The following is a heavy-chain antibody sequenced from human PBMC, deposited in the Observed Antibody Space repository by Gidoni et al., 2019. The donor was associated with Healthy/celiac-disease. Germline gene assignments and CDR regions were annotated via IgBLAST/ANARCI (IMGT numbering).Heavy chain of an antibody. CDR3: ATGAHLYSSGWYWSFDY. CDR2: FDPEDGET. D-gene: IGHD6-19*01. CDR1: GYTLPELS. V-gene: IGHV1-24*01. Sequence: QVQLVQSGAEVKKPGASVKVSCKVSGYTLPELSMHWVRQAPGKGLEWMGGFDPEDGETIYAQKFQGRVTMTEDTSTDTAYMELSSLRSEDTAVYYGATGAHLYSSGWYWSFDYWGQGTLVTVSS. J-gene: IGHJ4*02.